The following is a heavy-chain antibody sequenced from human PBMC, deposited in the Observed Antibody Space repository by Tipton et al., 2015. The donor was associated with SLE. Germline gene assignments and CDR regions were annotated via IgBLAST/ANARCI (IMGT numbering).Heavy chain of an antibody. V-gene: IGHV3-53*05. D-gene: IGHD1-1*01. CDR1: GFTFSSYW. CDR3: AILDTTPSSF. CDR2: IHFGGTT. Sequence: SLRLSCAASGFTFSSYWMHWVRQAPGKGLEWVSVIHFGGTTFYVDSVKGRFTISRDISKNTLYLQMNNLGTEGTAVYYCAILDTTPSSFWGQGTLVTVSS. J-gene: IGHJ4*02.